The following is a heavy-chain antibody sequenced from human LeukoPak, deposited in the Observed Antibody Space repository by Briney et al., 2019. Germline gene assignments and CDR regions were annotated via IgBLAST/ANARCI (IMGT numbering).Heavy chain of an antibody. Sequence: ASVKVSCKASGYTFTSYGISWVRQAPGQGLEWMGWISAYNGNTNYAQKFQGRVTMTRDTSINTAYMELRRLRSDDTAVYYCARSEQFPYYMDVWGKGTTVTVSS. D-gene: IGHD6-19*01. CDR1: GYTFTSYG. V-gene: IGHV1-18*01. J-gene: IGHJ6*03. CDR3: ARSEQFPYYMDV. CDR2: ISAYNGNT.